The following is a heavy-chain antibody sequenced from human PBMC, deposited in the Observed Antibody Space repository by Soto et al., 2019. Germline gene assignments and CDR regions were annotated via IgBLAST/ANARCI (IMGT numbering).Heavy chain of an antibody. CDR3: ARLRTIFGVVNYYYYGMDV. CDR1: GYSFTSYW. CDR2: IDPSDSYT. D-gene: IGHD3-3*01. V-gene: IGHV5-10-1*01. J-gene: IGHJ6*02. Sequence: ESLKISCKGSGYSFTSYWISWVRQMPGKGLEWMGRIDPSDSYTNYSPSFQGHVTISADKSISTAYLQWSSLKASDNAMYYCARLRTIFGVVNYYYYGMDVWGQGTTVTVSS.